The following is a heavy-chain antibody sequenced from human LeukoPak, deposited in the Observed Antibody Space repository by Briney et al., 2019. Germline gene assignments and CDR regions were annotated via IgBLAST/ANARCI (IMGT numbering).Heavy chain of an antibody. CDR2: ITGRGGTT. Sequence: PGGSLRLSCVTSGFTFSTYAMNWVRRAPGKGLEWVSPITGRGGTTYYAGSVKGRFTISRDNSNHTLYLEMTSLRAEETAVYYCAKDSGDRGAFWNWLDTWGQGTLVTVSS. J-gene: IGHJ5*02. D-gene: IGHD3-3*02. V-gene: IGHV3-23*01. CDR3: AKDSGDRGAFWNWLDT. CDR1: GFTFSTYA.